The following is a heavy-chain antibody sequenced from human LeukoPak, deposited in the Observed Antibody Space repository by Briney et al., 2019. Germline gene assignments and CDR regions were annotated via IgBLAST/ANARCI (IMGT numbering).Heavy chain of an antibody. V-gene: IGHV4-59*02. J-gene: IGHJ4*02. CDR1: YDSVSNYY. CDR3: ARDKYYYDSSGYRYFDY. CDR2: MSNSGGS. D-gene: IGHD3-22*01. Sequence: PSETLSLTCTVSYDSVSNYYWSWIRQTPEKGLEWIGYMSNSGGSDYGPSLKSRVAVSIDLSKNQFSLKMSYVTAVDTAVYYCARDKYYYDSSGYRYFDYWGQGTLVTVSS.